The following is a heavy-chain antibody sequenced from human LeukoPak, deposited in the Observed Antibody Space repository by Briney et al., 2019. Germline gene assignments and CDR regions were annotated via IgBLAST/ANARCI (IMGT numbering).Heavy chain of an antibody. CDR3: ARGGGLDV. V-gene: IGHV3-7*03. CDR1: GFSLSGYW. Sequence: PGGSLRLSCVASGFSLSGYWMYWVRQAPGKGLEWVASINHNGNVNYYVDSVKGRFTISRDNAKNSLYLQMSNLRAEDTAVYFCARGGGLDVWGQGATVTVSS. D-gene: IGHD3-16*01. CDR2: INHNGNVN. J-gene: IGHJ6*02.